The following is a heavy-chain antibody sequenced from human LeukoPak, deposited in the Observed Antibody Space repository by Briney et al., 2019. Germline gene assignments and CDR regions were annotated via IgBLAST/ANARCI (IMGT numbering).Heavy chain of an antibody. CDR1: GYTFTTHY. D-gene: IGHD5-18*01. CDR3: ARAAGDTYGYRYYFDY. V-gene: IGHV1-46*01. CDR2: INPNGGST. J-gene: IGHJ4*02. Sequence: ASVKVSCKASGYTFTTHYMHWVRQAPGQGLEWMGLINPNGGSTTYAQKFQGRVTMTRDTSTSTVYMELTSLRSEDTAVYYCARAAGDTYGYRYYFDYWGQGTLVTVSS.